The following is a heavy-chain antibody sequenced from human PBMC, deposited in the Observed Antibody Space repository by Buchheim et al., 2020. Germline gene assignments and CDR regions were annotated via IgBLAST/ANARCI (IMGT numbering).Heavy chain of an antibody. J-gene: IGHJ5*02. V-gene: IGHV4-31*03. CDR1: GGSLTGGGFY. CDR2: FSYSAST. CDR3: ASGVRFLEWLSSAWFDP. D-gene: IGHD3-3*01. Sequence: QVQLQESGPGLVKPSQTLSLTCTVSGGSLTGGGFYWSWIRQHPEKGLEWFWFFSYSASTFYNPSLRSRVSMSADTSTNSFSLKLCSVTAADTAVYYCASGVRFLEWLSSAWFDPWGQGTL.